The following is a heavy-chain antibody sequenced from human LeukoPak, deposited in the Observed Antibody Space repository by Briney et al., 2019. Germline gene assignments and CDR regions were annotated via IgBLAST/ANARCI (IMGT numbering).Heavy chain of an antibody. CDR3: ASPTAAGPRALLYYGMDV. D-gene: IGHD6-13*01. V-gene: IGHV1-69*13. CDR2: IIPIFGTA. J-gene: IGHJ6*04. CDR1: GGTFSSYA. Sequence: SVTVSCKASGGTFSSYAISWVRQAPGQGLEWMGGIIPIFGTANYAQKFQGRVTITADESTSTAYMELSSLRSEDTAVYYCASPTAAGPRALLYYGMDVWGKGTTVTVSS.